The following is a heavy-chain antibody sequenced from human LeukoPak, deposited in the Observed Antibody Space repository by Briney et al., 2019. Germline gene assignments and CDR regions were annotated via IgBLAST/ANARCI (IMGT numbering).Heavy chain of an antibody. V-gene: IGHV4-61*02. Sequence: TLSLTCTVSGCSISSGSYYWGWIRQPAGKGQEWIGSIYTSGSNNYNPSLKNQVTISVDTSKNQFSLKLSAVTDADTALYYCARGADTAMFRGQGTLVTVSS. CDR3: ARGADTAMF. J-gene: IGHJ4*02. D-gene: IGHD5-18*01. CDR1: GCSISSGSYY. CDR2: IYTSGSN.